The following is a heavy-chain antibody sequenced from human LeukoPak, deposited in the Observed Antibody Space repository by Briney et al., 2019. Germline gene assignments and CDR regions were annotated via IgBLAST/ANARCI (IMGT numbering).Heavy chain of an antibody. CDR3: AREAIVVVPAAMGTYNWFDP. CDR1: GGSISNYY. D-gene: IGHD2-2*01. V-gene: IGHV4-59*12. Sequence: SETLSLTCTVSGGSISNYYWSWIRQPPGKGLEWIGYIYYSGSTNYNPSLKSRVTISVDTSKNQFSLKLSSVTAADTAVYYCAREAIVVVPAAMGTYNWFDPWGQGTLVTVSS. CDR2: IYYSGST. J-gene: IGHJ5*02.